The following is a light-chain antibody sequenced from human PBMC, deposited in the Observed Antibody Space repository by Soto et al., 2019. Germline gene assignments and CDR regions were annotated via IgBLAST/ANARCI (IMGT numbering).Light chain of an antibody. J-gene: IGKJ1*01. CDR1: QSISSW. CDR3: QQYANSPWT. CDR2: DAS. V-gene: IGKV1-5*01. Sequence: DIPMTQSPSTLSASVGDRVTITCRASQSISSWLAWYQQKPGKAPKLLIYDASSLESGVPSRFSGSGSGTEFTLTISSLQPDDFATYYCQQYANSPWTFGQGTRVEI.